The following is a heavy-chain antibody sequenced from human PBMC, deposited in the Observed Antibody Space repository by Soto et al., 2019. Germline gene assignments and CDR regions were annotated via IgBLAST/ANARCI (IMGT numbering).Heavy chain of an antibody. J-gene: IGHJ4*02. CDR2: INPDTGGT. CDR3: ARAVGPDGSSWHRGAFDH. V-gene: IGHV1-2*04. CDR1: GYAFTAYY. Sequence: QVQLVQSGAEVQKSGASLKLSCKASGYAFTAYYLHWVRQAPGQGLEWMGWINPDTGGTDYTQKFPGWVPMTRDTPPSTVYMELSNVKSDDTAVYYCARAVGPDGSSWHRGAFDHWGQGTLVTVSS. D-gene: IGHD2-2*01.